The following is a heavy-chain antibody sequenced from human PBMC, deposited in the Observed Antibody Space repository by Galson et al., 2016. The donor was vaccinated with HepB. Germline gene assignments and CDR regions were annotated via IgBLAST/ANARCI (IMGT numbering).Heavy chain of an antibody. CDR3: ARTRGRYTDWFDP. CDR2: IRYGGSNS. CDR1: GDAISISSYY. Sequence: ETLSLTCSVFGDAISISSYYWGWIRQSPGKGLEWIGSIRYGGSNSYYNPSFRSRVTMSADTDRKQFFLSVRSVTAADTAVYYCARTRGRYTDWFDPWGQGTLVTVSS. J-gene: IGHJ5*02. V-gene: IGHV4-39*01. D-gene: IGHD1-26*01.